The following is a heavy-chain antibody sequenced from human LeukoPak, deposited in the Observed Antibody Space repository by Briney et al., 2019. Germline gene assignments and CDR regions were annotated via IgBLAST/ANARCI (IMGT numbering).Heavy chain of an antibody. CDR1: GGSISSYY. D-gene: IGHD6-6*01. CDR3: AGELGSPYNWFDP. CDR2: IYYSGST. V-gene: IGHV4-59*01. Sequence: SETLSLTCTVSGGSISSYYWSWIRQPPGKGLEWIGYIYYSGSTNHNPSLKSRVTISVDTSKNQFSLKLSSVTATDTAVYYCAGELGSPYNWFDPWGQGTLVTVSS. J-gene: IGHJ5*02.